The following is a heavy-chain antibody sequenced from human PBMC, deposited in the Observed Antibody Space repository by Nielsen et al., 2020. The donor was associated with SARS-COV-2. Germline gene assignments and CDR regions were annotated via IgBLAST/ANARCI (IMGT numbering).Heavy chain of an antibody. J-gene: IGHJ4*02. V-gene: IGHV3-7*01. CDR1: GFTFSSYA. Sequence: GESLKISCAASGFTFSSYAMHWVRQVPGKGLEWVADIKPDGSEKVYVDSVKGRFTISRDNAKNSMSLQMNSLRAEDTAVYYCATARDYYGSGSYDYWGQGTLVTVSS. D-gene: IGHD3-10*01. CDR2: IKPDGSEK. CDR3: ATARDYYGSGSYDY.